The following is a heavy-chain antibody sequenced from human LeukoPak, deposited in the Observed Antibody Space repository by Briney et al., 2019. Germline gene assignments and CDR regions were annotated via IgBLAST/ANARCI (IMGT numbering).Heavy chain of an antibody. CDR2: IKQDGSEK. V-gene: IGHV3-7*05. Sequence: PGGSLRLSCAASGFTFSSYWMAWVRQAPGRGLEWVANIKQDGSEKYYVDSVKGRFTISRDNAKNSLSLQMNSLRAEDTAVYYCAREWSSSFDPWGQGTLVTVSS. J-gene: IGHJ5*02. CDR3: AREWSSSFDP. CDR1: GFTFSSYW. D-gene: IGHD6-6*01.